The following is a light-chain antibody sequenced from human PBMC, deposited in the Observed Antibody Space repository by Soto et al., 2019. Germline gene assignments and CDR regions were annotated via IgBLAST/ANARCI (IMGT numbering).Light chain of an antibody. V-gene: IGLV2-23*03. CDR3: CSYAGSSTFYVV. CDR2: EGS. Sequence: QSALTQPASVSGSPGQSITISCTGTSIDVGSYNLVSWYQQHPGKAPKLMIYEGSKRPSGVSNRFSGSKSGNTASLTISGLQAEDEADYYCCSYAGSSTFYVVFGGGTKVNVL. J-gene: IGLJ2*01. CDR1: SIDVGSYNL.